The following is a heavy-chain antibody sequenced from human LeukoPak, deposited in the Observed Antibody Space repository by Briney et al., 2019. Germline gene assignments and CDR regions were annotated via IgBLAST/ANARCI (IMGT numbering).Heavy chain of an antibody. J-gene: IGHJ4*02. V-gene: IGHV1-3*01. Sequence: GASVKVSCKASGYTFTSYAMHWVRQAPGQRLEWMGWTNAGNGNTKYSQKFQGRVTITRDTSASTAYMELSSLRSEDTAVYYCARVLIAVAGYYFDYWGQGILVTVSS. CDR3: ARVLIAVAGYYFDY. D-gene: IGHD6-19*01. CDR1: GYTFTSYA. CDR2: TNAGNGNT.